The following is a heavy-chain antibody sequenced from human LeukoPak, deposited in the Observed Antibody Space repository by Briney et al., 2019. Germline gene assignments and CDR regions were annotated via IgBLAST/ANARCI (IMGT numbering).Heavy chain of an antibody. CDR1: GGSLSGYY. Sequence: SETLSLTCAVYGGSLSGYYWSWIRQPPGKGLEWIGEINHSGSTNYNPSLKSRVTISVDTSKNQFSLKLSSVTAADTAVYYCARESNDAFDIWGQGTMVTVSS. J-gene: IGHJ3*02. CDR2: INHSGST. V-gene: IGHV4-34*01. CDR3: ARESNDAFDI.